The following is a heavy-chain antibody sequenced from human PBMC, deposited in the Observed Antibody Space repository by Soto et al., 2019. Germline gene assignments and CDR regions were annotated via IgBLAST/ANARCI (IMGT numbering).Heavy chain of an antibody. V-gene: IGHV4-59*01. J-gene: IGHJ4*02. D-gene: IGHD6-13*01. Sequence: SETLSLTCNVSGGFINNYYWSWIRQPPGKGLEWIGYINYFGGTDYNPSLKSRVTISVDTSKNQFSLKVNSVIAADTAVYYCARDLGIAELDSWGPGSLVTVS. CDR2: INYFGGT. CDR1: GGFINNYY. CDR3: ARDLGIAELDS.